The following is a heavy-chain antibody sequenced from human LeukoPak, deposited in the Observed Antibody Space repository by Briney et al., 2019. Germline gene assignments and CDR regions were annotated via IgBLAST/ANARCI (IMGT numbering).Heavy chain of an antibody. CDR1: GYTFTDYY. V-gene: IGHV1-2*02. CDR2: INPNSGGT. Sequence: ASVKVSCKAFGYTFTDYYIHWVRQAPGQGLEWMGWINPNSGGTKYARKFEGRVTLTRDTSITTAYMDLSRLRSDDTAIYYCSSYYTLLTGYYNSDAFDIWGQGTMVTVSS. J-gene: IGHJ3*02. D-gene: IGHD3-9*01. CDR3: SSYYTLLTGYYNSDAFDI.